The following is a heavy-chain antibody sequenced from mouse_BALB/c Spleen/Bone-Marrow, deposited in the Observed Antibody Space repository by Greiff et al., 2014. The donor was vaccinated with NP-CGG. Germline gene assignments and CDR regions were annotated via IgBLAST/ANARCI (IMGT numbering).Heavy chain of an antibody. CDR1: GYAFSSSW. CDR2: IYPGDGDT. V-gene: IGHV1-82*01. J-gene: IGHJ3*01. Sequence: VQLQQSGPELVKPGASVKISCKASGYAFSSSWMNWVKQRPGQGHEWIGRIYPGDGDTNYNGKFKGKATLTADKSSSTAYMQLSSLTSVDSAVYFCATTGTGAYWGQGTLVTVSA. D-gene: IGHD4-1*01. CDR3: ATTGTGAY.